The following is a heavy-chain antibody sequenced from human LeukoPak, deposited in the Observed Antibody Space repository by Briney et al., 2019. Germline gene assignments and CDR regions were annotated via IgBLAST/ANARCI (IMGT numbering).Heavy chain of an antibody. CDR2: IYYSGST. Sequence: SGTLSLTCTVSGDSISNGDYYWSWIRQPPGKGLEWIGYIYYSGSTYYNPSLKSRVTISVDTSKNQFSLRLSPATAADTAVYYCASLPRSGFPYYFDYWGQGTLVTVSS. D-gene: IGHD3-3*01. CDR1: GDSISNGDYY. V-gene: IGHV4-30-4*01. CDR3: ASLPRSGFPYYFDY. J-gene: IGHJ4*02.